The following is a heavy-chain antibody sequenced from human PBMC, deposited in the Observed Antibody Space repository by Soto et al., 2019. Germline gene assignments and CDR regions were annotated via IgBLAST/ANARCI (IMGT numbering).Heavy chain of an antibody. CDR1: GGTFSSYT. V-gene: IGHV1-69*01. CDR3: AREGGVPGAFDF. D-gene: IGHD7-27*01. J-gene: IGHJ4*02. Sequence: QVQLVQSGAEVKKPGSSVKVSCEASGGTFSSYTISWVRQAPGQGLEWMGGITPIFGTPNYAQTFQGRVTILADESTSTAYMELSSLRSGDTAVYYCAREGGVPGAFDFWGQGTLVTVSS. CDR2: ITPIFGTP.